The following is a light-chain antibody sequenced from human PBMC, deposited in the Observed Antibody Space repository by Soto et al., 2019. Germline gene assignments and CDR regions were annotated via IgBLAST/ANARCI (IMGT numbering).Light chain of an antibody. CDR3: QQSSSNPYP. CDR1: QRITTY. J-gene: IGKJ2*01. V-gene: IGKV1-39*01. CDR2: TAA. Sequence: IHMTQSPSSLSASVGDRVTITCRASQRITTYLNWYQQKPGKAPKLLISTAATLQGGVPSRFSGSGSGTYFTLTITSRQPEYFAPYFCQQSSSNPYPFGQGTKLEIK.